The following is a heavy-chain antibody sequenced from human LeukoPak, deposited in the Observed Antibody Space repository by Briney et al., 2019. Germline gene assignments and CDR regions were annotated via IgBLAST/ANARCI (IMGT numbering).Heavy chain of an antibody. CDR2: ISYDGSNK. CDR3: AKRGTGRYYYGMDV. Sequence: GGSLRLSCAASGFTFSSYGMHWVRQAPGKGLEWVAVISYDGSNKGYADSVKGRFTLSRDNSKNTLYLHMNSLRAEDTAVYYCAKRGTGRYYYGMDVWGQGTTVTVSS. V-gene: IGHV3-30*18. J-gene: IGHJ6*02. D-gene: IGHD1-14*01. CDR1: GFTFSSYG.